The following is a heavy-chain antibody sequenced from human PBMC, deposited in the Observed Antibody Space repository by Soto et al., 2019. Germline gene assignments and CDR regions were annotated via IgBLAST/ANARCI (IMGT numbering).Heavy chain of an antibody. V-gene: IGHV1-46*01. J-gene: IGHJ4*02. D-gene: IGHD3-3*01. CDR1: GYTFTSYY. Sequence: GASVKVSCKASGYTFTSYYMHWVRQAPGQGLEWMGIINPSGGSTSYAQKFQGRVTMTRDTSTSTVYMELSSLRSEDTAVYYCARSEIFGVVIGRYYFDYWGQGALVTVSS. CDR3: ARSEIFGVVIGRYYFDY. CDR2: INPSGGST.